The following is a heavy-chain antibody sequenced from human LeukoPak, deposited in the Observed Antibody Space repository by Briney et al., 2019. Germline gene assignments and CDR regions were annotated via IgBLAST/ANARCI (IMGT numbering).Heavy chain of an antibody. Sequence: PGGSLRLSCAASGFTFSSYSMNWVRQAPGKGLEWVSSISSSSSYIYYADSVKGRFTISRDNAKNSLYLQMNSLRAEDTAVYYCARARVAASYENYYYYYMDVWGKGTTVTVSS. V-gene: IGHV3-21*01. CDR2: ISSSSSYI. CDR1: GFTFSSYS. J-gene: IGHJ6*03. CDR3: ARARVAASYENYYYYYMDV. D-gene: IGHD2-15*01.